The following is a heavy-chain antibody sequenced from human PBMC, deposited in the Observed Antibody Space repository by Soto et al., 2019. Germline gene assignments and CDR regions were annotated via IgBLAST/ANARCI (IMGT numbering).Heavy chain of an antibody. CDR1: GFTFSNAW. CDR2: IKSKTDGGTT. J-gene: IGHJ3*02. D-gene: IGHD4-17*01. Sequence: PGGSLRLSCAASGFTFSNAWINWVRQAPGKGLEWVGRIKSKTDGGTTDFAAPVKGRFAISRDDSKDMVYLQMNSLKTEDTGIYYCTTENMDYGGNAREAAFDIWGQGTMVTVSS. CDR3: TTENMDYGGNAREAAFDI. V-gene: IGHV3-15*07.